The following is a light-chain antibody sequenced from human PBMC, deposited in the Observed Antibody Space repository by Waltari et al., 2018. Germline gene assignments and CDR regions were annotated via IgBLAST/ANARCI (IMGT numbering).Light chain of an antibody. V-gene: IGKV1-5*03. CDR3: QQYDNSWT. CDR1: QSIDNW. Sequence: DIQMTHSPSTLSASVGDRVSMTCRTSQSIDNWLAWYQQKPGKAPKLLIAKTSLLESGVPSRFSGSGSGTEFNRTITTLQPDDFATYYCQQYDNSWTFGQGTKVEIK. J-gene: IGKJ1*01. CDR2: KTS.